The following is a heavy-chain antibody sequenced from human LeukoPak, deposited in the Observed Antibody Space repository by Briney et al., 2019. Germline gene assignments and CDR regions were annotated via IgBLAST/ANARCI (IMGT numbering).Heavy chain of an antibody. Sequence: PGGSLRLSCAASGFTFSSYSMNWVRQAPGKGLEWVSYISSSTSTMYYADSVKGRFTISRDNSKNTLYLQMNSLRAEDTAVYYCAKEYSSSWYIDYWGQGTLVTVSS. CDR1: GFTFSSYS. CDR3: AKEYSSSWYIDY. V-gene: IGHV3-48*01. CDR2: ISSSTSTM. D-gene: IGHD6-13*01. J-gene: IGHJ4*02.